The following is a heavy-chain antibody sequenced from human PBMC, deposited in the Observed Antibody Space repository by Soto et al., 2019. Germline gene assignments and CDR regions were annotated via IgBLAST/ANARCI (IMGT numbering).Heavy chain of an antibody. CDR1: GYTFTSYA. J-gene: IGHJ6*02. CDR3: ARDGFFGYGVVYYYGMDV. D-gene: IGHD3-3*01. CDR2: INADNGNT. V-gene: IGHV1-3*01. Sequence: QVQLVQSGAEVKKPGASVKVSCKASGYTFTSYAMHWVRQAPGQRLEWMGWINADNGNTKYSQKFQGRVTITRDTSASTAYMELSSLRSEDTAVYYCARDGFFGYGVVYYYGMDVWGQGTTVTVSS.